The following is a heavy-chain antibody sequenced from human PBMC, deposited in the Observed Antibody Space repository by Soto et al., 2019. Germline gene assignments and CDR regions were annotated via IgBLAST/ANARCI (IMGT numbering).Heavy chain of an antibody. J-gene: IGHJ4*02. CDR3: ARGSGSCLGGDY. CDR2: IIPIFGTA. D-gene: IGHD1-26*01. Sequence: QVQLVQSGAEVKKPGSSVKVSCKASGGTFNSYAINWVRQAPGQGLEWMGGIIPIFGTATYAPKYQGRVTITADESTSTAYMELSRLRFEDAAVYYCARGSGSCLGGDYWGQGTLVTVSS. V-gene: IGHV1-69*12. CDR1: GGTFNSYA.